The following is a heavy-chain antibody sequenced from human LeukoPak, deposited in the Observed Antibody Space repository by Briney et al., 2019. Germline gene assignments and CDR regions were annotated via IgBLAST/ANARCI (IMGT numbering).Heavy chain of an antibody. CDR2: ISWNSGSI. D-gene: IGHD2-2*02. CDR1: GFTFDDYA. CDR3: AKDSSGVPAAIWSFDY. Sequence: GGSLRLSCAASGFTFDDYAMHWVRQAPGKGLEWVPGISWNSGSIGYADSVKGRFTISRDNAKNSLYLQMNSLRAEDTALYYCAKDSSGVPAAIWSFDYWGQGTLVTVSS. V-gene: IGHV3-9*01. J-gene: IGHJ4*02.